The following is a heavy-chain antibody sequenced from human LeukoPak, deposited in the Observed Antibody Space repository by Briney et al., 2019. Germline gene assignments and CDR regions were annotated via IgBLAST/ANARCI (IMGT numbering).Heavy chain of an antibody. D-gene: IGHD2-21*02. CDR3: ASPMVVTATLSPFDY. CDR2: IIPIFGTA. V-gene: IGHV1-69*01. CDR1: GGTFISYA. Sequence: SVKVSCKASGGTFISYAISWVRQAPGQGLEWMGGIIPIFGTANYAQKFQGRVTITADESTSTAYMELSSLRSEDTAVYYCASPMVVTATLSPFDYWGQGTLVTVSS. J-gene: IGHJ4*02.